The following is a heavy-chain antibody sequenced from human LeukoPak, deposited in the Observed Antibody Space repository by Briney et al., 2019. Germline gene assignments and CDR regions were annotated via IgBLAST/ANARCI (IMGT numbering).Heavy chain of an antibody. CDR3: ARHAKAYGSSCDY. V-gene: IGHV5-10-1*01. Sequence: GESLKISCKGSGYSFTTYWISWVRQMPGKGLEWMGRIDPSDSYTNYSPSFQGHVTISANKSFSTAYLQWTSLKASDTAMYYCARHAKAYGSSCDYWGQGTLVTVSS. J-gene: IGHJ4*02. CDR1: GYSFTTYW. CDR2: IDPSDSYT. D-gene: IGHD6-13*01.